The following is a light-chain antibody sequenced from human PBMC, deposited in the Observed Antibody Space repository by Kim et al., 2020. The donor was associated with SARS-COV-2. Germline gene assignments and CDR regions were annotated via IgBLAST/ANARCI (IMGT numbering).Light chain of an antibody. V-gene: IGKV1-39*01. Sequence: DNQMIQSPSSLSASVGDRVTITCRASQNIGKYLNWYQQKPGKAPKPLIYAASSLQSGVPSRFSGSGSGTDFTLIISSLQPEDFATYYCQQSLGAFGQGTKVDIK. CDR1: QNIGKY. CDR2: AAS. CDR3: QQSLGA. J-gene: IGKJ1*01.